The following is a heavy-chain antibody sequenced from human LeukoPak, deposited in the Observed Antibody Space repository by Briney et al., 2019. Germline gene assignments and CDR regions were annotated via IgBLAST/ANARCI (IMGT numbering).Heavy chain of an antibody. V-gene: IGHV1-18*01. CDR1: GYTFTSYG. Sequence: GASVKVSCKASGYTFTSYGISWVRQARGQGLEWMGWISAYNGNTNYAQKLQGRVTMTTDTSTSTAYMELRSLRSDDTAVYYCARGGDLAKGPHLRDWFDPWGHGTLVTVYS. D-gene: IGHD3-10*01. CDR2: ISAYNGNT. J-gene: IGHJ5*02. CDR3: ARGGDLAKGPHLRDWFDP.